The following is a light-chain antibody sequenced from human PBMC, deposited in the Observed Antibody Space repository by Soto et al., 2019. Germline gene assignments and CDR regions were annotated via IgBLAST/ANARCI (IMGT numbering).Light chain of an antibody. CDR1: QIVSSTY. Sequence: EIVLTQSPGTLSLSPGERGTLSCRASQIVSSTYLAWYQQKPGQAPRLLIYGASSRATGIPDRFSGSGSGTDFTLTISRLEPEDFAVYYCQQYGSSPRFTFGPGTKVDIK. CDR2: GAS. CDR3: QQYGSSPRFT. V-gene: IGKV3-20*01. J-gene: IGKJ3*01.